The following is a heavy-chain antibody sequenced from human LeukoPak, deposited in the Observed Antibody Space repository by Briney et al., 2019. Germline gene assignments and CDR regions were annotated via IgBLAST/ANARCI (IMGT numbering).Heavy chain of an antibody. D-gene: IGHD3-10*01. V-gene: IGHV5-51*01. CDR3: ARSPGGYYARR. CDR2: LYPGYSDT. CDR1: RHSLPCYW. J-gene: IGHJ4*02. Sequence: GESLHLPCICFRHSLPCYWLGSARPWPGKCVEWMGLLYPGYSDTSTSPSFQGQDTIAAVKSSSTAYLQWSSLKASDTAMYYCARSPGGYYARRWGQGTLVTVSS.